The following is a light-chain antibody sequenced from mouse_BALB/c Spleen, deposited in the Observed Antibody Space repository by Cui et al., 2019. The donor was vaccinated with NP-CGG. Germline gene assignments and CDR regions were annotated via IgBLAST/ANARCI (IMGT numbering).Light chain of an antibody. CDR1: TGAVTTNNY. CDR3: ALCYSNHWV. Sequence: QAVVTQESALTTSPGETVTLTCRSSTGAVTTNNYCHWAQEKPDHLFTGLIGGTNNRAPGVPARFSGSLIGDKAALTITGAQTEDEAIYFCALCYSNHWVFGGGTKLTVL. CDR2: GTN. V-gene: IGLV1*01. J-gene: IGLJ1*01.